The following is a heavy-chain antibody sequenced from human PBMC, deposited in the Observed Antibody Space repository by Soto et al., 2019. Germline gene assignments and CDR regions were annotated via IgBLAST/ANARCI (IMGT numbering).Heavy chain of an antibody. CDR2: ITDSGGST. J-gene: IGHJ4*01. Sequence: EVQLLESGGGLLQPGGSLRLSCAASGFTFSSVAMAWVRQAPGKGLEWVSSITDSGGSTDYADSVKGRFTISRDNSRNTLYLQMNSLRADDKAVYYCGKLYWNPRYFDYCGHGPRVTISS. CDR3: GKLYWNPRYFDY. V-gene: IGHV3-23*01. CDR1: GFTFSSVA. D-gene: IGHD1-1*01.